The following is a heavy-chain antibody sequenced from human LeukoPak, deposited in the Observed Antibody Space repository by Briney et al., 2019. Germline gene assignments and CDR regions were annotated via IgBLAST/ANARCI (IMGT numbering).Heavy chain of an antibody. Sequence: SQTLSLTCTVSGGSVSSGGFFWSWIRQHPXKGLEWIGYIYYSGNTYYNPSLKSRVSISLDTSGNRFSLKVNSVTAADTAVYYCATGGISWYDGRDRYFDYWGQGTLVTVAS. D-gene: IGHD6-13*01. CDR1: GGSVSSGGFF. J-gene: IGHJ4*02. V-gene: IGHV4-31*03. CDR3: ATGGISWYDGRDRYFDY. CDR2: IYYSGNT.